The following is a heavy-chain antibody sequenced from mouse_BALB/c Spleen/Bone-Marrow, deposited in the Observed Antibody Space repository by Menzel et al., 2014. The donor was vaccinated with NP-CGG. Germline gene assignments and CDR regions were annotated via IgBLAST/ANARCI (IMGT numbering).Heavy chain of an antibody. V-gene: IGHV4-1*02. CDR1: GFDFSRYW. CDR3: ARLGYYGWFAY. Sequence: EVKLMESGGGLVQPGGSLKLSCAASGFDFSRYWMSWVRQAPGKGLQWIGEINPESNTISYSPSLKDKFIISRDNAKNTQYLQMSKVKSEDAALYCCARLGYYGWFAYWGQGTLVTVSA. CDR2: INPESNTI. J-gene: IGHJ3*01. D-gene: IGHD2-3*01.